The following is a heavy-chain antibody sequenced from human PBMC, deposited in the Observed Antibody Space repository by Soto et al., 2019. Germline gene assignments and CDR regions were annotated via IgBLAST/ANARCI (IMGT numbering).Heavy chain of an antibody. CDR1: GFTFSSYS. CDR2: ISSSSSYI. J-gene: IGHJ5*02. Sequence: KPGGSLRLSCAASGFTFSSYSMNWVRQAPGKGLEWVSSISSSSSYIYYADSVKGRFTISRGNAKNSLYLQMNSLRAEDTAVYYCAREGSGRALNWFDPWGQGTLVTVSS. CDR3: AREGSGRALNWFDP. V-gene: IGHV3-21*01. D-gene: IGHD1-26*01.